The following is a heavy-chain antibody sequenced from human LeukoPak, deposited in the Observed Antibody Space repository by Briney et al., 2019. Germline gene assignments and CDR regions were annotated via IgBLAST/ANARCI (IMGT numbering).Heavy chain of an antibody. D-gene: IGHD1-7*01. CDR1: GFTFSSYA. CDR2: ISGSGGST. J-gene: IGHJ4*02. Sequence: PGRSLRLSCAASGFTFSSYAMSWVRQAPGKGLEWVSAISGSGGSTYYADSVKGRFTISRDNPKNTLYLQMNSLRAEDTAVYYCAKDTSNSRPFDYWGQGTLVTVSS. V-gene: IGHV3-23*01. CDR3: AKDTSNSRPFDY.